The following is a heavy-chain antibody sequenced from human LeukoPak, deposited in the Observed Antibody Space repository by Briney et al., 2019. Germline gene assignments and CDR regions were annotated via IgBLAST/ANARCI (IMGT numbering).Heavy chain of an antibody. Sequence: PSETLSLTCTVSGGSISSSSYYWGWIRQPPGKGLEWIGSIYYSGSTYYNPSLKSRVTISVDTSKNQFSLKLSSVTAADTAVYWCKAGSLGYNWFDPWGQGTLVTVSS. CDR1: GGSISSSSYY. CDR3: KAGSLGYNWFDP. CDR2: IYYSGST. D-gene: IGHD3-10*01. V-gene: IGHV4-39*01. J-gene: IGHJ5*02.